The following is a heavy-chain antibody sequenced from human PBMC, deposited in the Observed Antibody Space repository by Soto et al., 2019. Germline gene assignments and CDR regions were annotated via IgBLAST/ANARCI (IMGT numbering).Heavy chain of an antibody. J-gene: IGHJ5*02. CDR1: GFTFSDYY. V-gene: IGHV3-11*01. CDR3: ARDIREYCSSTSCQNWFDP. D-gene: IGHD2-2*01. CDR2: ISSSGTTI. Sequence: GGSLRLSCAASGFTFSDYYMSWIRQAPRKGLEWVSYISSSGTTIYYADSVKGRFTISRNHARNSLYLQMNSLRAEDTAVYYCARDIREYCSSTSCQNWFDPWGQGTLVTVSS.